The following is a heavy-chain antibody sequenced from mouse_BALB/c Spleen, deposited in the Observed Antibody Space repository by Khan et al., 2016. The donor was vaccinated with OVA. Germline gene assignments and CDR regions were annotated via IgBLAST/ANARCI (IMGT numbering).Heavy chain of an antibody. CDR2: ISYSGST. CDR1: GYSITSGYG. Sequence: EVKLEESGPGLVKPSQSLSLTCTVTGYSITSGYGWNCIRQFPGNKLEWMGYISYSGSTNYNPSHKSRISITRDTSKNQFFLQLNSVTTEDTATYYCARTARIKYWGQGTTLTVSS. V-gene: IGHV3-2*02. J-gene: IGHJ2*01. CDR3: ARTARIKY. D-gene: IGHD1-2*01.